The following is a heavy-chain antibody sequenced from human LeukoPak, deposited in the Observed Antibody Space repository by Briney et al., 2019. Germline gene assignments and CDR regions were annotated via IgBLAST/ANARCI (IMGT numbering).Heavy chain of an antibody. J-gene: IGHJ4*02. D-gene: IGHD5-18*01. CDR2: ISGDGGST. Sequence: GGSLRLSCAASGFTFDDYAMHWVRQAPGKGLEWVSLISGDGGSTYYADSVKGRFTISRDNSKNSLYLQMNSLRAEDTAVYYCARFRLWDYWGQGTLVTVSS. CDR1: GFTFDDYA. V-gene: IGHV3-43*02. CDR3: ARFRLWDY.